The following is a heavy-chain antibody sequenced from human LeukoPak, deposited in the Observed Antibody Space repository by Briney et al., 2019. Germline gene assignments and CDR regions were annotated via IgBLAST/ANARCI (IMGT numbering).Heavy chain of an antibody. J-gene: IGHJ6*04. CDR3: ARDRTGYSSGWYIGGYYYGMGV. Sequence: PSGTLSLTCAVSGGSISSSNWWSWVRQPPGKGLEWIGEIYHSGSTNYNPSLKSRVTISVDKSKNQFSLKLSSVTAADTAVYYCARDRTGYSSGWYIGGYYYGMGVWGKGTTVTVSS. V-gene: IGHV4-4*02. CDR1: GGSISSSNW. D-gene: IGHD6-19*01. CDR2: IYHSGST.